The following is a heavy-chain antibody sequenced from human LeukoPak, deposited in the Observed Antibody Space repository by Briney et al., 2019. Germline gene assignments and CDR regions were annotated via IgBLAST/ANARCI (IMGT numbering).Heavy chain of an antibody. CDR3: ARSRAGIAAAGTFDY. V-gene: IGHV4-59*01. J-gene: IGHJ4*02. Sequence: SETLSLTCTVSGGSISSYYWSWIRQPPGKGLEWIGYIYYSGSTNYNPSLKSRVTISVDTSKNQFSLKLSSVTAADTAVYYCARSRAGIAAAGTFDYWGQGTLVTVSS. CDR2: IYYSGST. D-gene: IGHD6-13*01. CDR1: GGSISSYY.